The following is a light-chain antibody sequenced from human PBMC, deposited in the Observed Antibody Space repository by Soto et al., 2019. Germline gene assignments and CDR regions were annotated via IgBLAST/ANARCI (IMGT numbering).Light chain of an antibody. CDR3: SSYTRSSTLYVV. Sequence: QSALTQPASVSGSPGQSITISCTGTSSDVGGYNYVSWYQQHPGKAPKLMIYDVSNRPSGVSNRFSGSKSGNTASPTISGLQAEDEADYYCSSYTRSSTLYVVFAGGTKLT. V-gene: IGLV2-14*01. CDR2: DVS. J-gene: IGLJ2*01. CDR1: SSDVGGYNY.